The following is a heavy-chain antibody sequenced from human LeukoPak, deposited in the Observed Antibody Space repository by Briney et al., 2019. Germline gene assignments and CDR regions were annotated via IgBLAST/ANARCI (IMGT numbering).Heavy chain of an antibody. CDR3: AKGPYDYVWGSYRDNWFDP. V-gene: IGHV3-23*01. J-gene: IGHJ5*02. D-gene: IGHD3-16*02. CDR2: ISGSGGST. Sequence: GGSLRLSCAASGFTFSSYAMSWVRQAPGKGREWVSAISGSGGSTYYADSVKGRFTISRDNSKNTLYLQMNSLRAEDTAVYYCAKGPYDYVWGSYRDNWFDPWGQGTLVTVSS. CDR1: GFTFSSYA.